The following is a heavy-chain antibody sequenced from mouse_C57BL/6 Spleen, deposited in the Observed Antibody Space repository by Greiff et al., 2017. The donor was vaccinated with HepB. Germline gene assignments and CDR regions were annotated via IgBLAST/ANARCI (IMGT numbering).Heavy chain of an antibody. CDR2: INPNNGGT. Sequence: EVQLQQSGPELVKPGASVKISCKASGYTFTDYYMNWVKQSHGKSLEWIGDINPNNGGTSYNQKFKGKATLTVDKSSSTAYMELRSLTSEDSAVYYCARSSDYYGSSGFAYWGQGTLVTVSA. J-gene: IGHJ3*01. CDR1: GYTFTDYY. D-gene: IGHD1-1*01. V-gene: IGHV1-26*01. CDR3: ARSSDYYGSSGFAY.